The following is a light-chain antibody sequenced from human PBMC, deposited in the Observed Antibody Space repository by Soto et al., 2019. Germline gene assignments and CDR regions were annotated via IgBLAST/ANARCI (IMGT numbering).Light chain of an antibody. J-gene: IGKJ2*01. CDR1: QTISISN. CDR2: ATS. V-gene: IGKV3-20*01. CDR3: QDSGRSTRT. Sequence: EIVLTQSPGTLSLSPGERATLSCRASQTISISNLAWYQQKRGQAPRLLIYATSSRITGVPDRFSGSRSGTDFSLTISRLEPEDSAVYSCQDSGRSTRTFGQGTTVAIK.